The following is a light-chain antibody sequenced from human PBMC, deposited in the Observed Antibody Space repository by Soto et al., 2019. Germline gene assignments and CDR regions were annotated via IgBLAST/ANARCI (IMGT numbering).Light chain of an antibody. CDR2: KTS. CDR3: QQYINYFRT. V-gene: IGKV1-5*03. Sequence: DIQMTQSPSTLSASVGDRVTITCRASQSIGVWLAWYQQKPGTAPKLLIYKTSTLDSGVPLRFSGSGSGTEFTLTISILQPDDFATYCCQQYINYFRTFGQGTKVEIK. J-gene: IGKJ1*01. CDR1: QSIGVW.